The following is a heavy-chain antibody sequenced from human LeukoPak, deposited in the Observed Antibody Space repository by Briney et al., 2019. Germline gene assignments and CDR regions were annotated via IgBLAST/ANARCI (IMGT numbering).Heavy chain of an antibody. V-gene: IGHV1-8*01. Sequence: ASVKVSCKASGYTFTSYDINWVRQATGRGLEWMGWMNPNSGNTGYAQKFQGRVTMTRNTSISTAYMELSSLRSEDTAVYYCARAINKEIQLWERYRDYWGQGTLVTVSS. CDR3: ARAINKEIQLWERYRDY. CDR1: GYTFTSYD. J-gene: IGHJ4*02. D-gene: IGHD5-18*01. CDR2: MNPNSGNT.